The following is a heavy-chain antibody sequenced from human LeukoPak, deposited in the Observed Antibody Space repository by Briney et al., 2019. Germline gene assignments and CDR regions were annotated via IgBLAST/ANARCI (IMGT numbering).Heavy chain of an antibody. D-gene: IGHD4-17*01. V-gene: IGHV3-7*01. CDR2: IKQSGSEK. CDR3: ARGPNYGDHVDFLVS. CDR1: GFIFSSHW. J-gene: IGHJ4*02. Sequence: GGSLRLSCAASGFIFSSHWMTWVRQAPGKGLEWVASIKQSGSEKYYADSVKGRFTVSRDNAKNSLNLQMNSLSAGDTAVYYCARGPNYGDHVDFLVSWGQGTKVTVSS.